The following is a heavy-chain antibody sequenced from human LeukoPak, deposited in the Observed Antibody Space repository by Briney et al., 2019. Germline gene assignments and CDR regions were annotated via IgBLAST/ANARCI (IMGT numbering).Heavy chain of an antibody. J-gene: IGHJ6*03. CDR3: ARAVVTIFGVPYYMDV. CDR1: GYTFTSYG. D-gene: IGHD3-3*01. V-gene: IGHV1-18*01. Sequence: GASVKVSCKASGYTFTSYGISWVRQAPGQGLEWMGWISAYNGNTNYAQKLQGRVTMTTDTSTSTAYTELRSLRSDDTAVYYCARAVVTIFGVPYYMDVWGKGTTVTVSS. CDR2: ISAYNGNT.